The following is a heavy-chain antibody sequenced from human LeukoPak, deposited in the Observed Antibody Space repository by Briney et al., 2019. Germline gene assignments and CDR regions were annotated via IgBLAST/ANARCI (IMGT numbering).Heavy chain of an antibody. D-gene: IGHD3-10*01. CDR3: ARSRGPGTHWFDP. V-gene: IGHV3-23*01. CDR2: LSDGT. Sequence: PGGSLRLSCAASGFTFNTYALSWVRQAPGKGLEWVSTLSDGTHYADSVQGRFTISRDNSKNTLYLQMDSLTTDDTAIYFCARSRGPGTHWFDPWGQGTLVTVSS. CDR1: GFTFNTYA. J-gene: IGHJ5*02.